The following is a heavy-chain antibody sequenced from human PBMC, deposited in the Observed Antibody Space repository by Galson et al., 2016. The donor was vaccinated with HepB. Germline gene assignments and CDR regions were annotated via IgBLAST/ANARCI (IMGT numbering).Heavy chain of an antibody. V-gene: IGHV3-48*03. J-gene: IGHJ4*02. CDR2: ISSSGSTI. Sequence: SLRLSCAASGFTFSSYEMNWVRQAPGKGLEWVSYISSSGSTIYYADSVKGRFTIPRDNAKNSLYLQMNSLRAEDTAVYYCARPRGVRWPFDYWGQGTLVTVSS. CDR1: GFTFSSYE. D-gene: IGHD3-10*01. CDR3: ARPRGVRWPFDY.